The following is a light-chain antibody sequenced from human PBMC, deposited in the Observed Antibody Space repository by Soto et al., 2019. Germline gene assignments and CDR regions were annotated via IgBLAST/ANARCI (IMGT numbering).Light chain of an antibody. CDR2: DAS. J-gene: IGKJ4*01. CDR1: QSLSNNIY. CDR3: PQYGSSPLT. V-gene: IGKV3-20*01. Sequence: EIVLTQSPATLSSFPGDRATLSCRASQSLSNNIYLAWYQQKPGQAPRLLIYDASSRATGIADRVSGSGAGTDCTRISSRLEPEDFAVDDCPQYGSSPLTFGGGTKVEIK.